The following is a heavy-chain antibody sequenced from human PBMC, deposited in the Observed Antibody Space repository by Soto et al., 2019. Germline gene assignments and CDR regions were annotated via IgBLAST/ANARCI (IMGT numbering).Heavy chain of an antibody. D-gene: IGHD3-10*01. CDR2: INHSGST. J-gene: IGHJ4*02. CDR1: GGSFSGYY. Sequence: QVQLQQWGAGLLKPSETLSLTCAVYGGSFSGYYWSWIRQPPGKGLEWIGEINHSGSTNYNPSLKSRVTISVDTSKNQFSLKLSSVTAADTAVYYCARGGHRSGRPLDYWGQGTLVTVSS. V-gene: IGHV4-34*01. CDR3: ARGGHRSGRPLDY.